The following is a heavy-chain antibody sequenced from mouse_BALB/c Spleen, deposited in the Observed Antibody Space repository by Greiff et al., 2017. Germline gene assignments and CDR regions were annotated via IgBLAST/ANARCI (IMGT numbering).Heavy chain of an antibody. J-gene: IGHJ2*01. Sequence: VQLQQSGPQLVRPGASVKISCKASGYSFTSYWMHWVKQRPGQGLEWIGMIDPSDSETRLNKKFKDKATLTVDKSSSTAYMQLSSPTSEDSAVYYCARGEAGTYWGQGTTLTVSS. CDR1: GYSFTSYW. CDR2: IDPSDSET. CDR3: ARGEAGTY. D-gene: IGHD4-1*01. V-gene: IGHV1S127*01.